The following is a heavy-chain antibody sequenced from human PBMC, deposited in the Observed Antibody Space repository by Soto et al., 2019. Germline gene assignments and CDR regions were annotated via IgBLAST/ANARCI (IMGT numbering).Heavy chain of an antibody. CDR3: ASATVVAATFDF. D-gene: IGHD2-15*01. Sequence: PGGSLTLSCAASGFAFRRYNMNWVRQAPGKGLEWVASISSGSSNIYYADSVKGRFTISRDNAKNSLFLQMDSLRAEDSAVYYCASATVVAATFDFWGQGTLVTVSS. V-gene: IGHV3-21*01. CDR1: GFAFRRYN. CDR2: ISSGSSNI. J-gene: IGHJ4*02.